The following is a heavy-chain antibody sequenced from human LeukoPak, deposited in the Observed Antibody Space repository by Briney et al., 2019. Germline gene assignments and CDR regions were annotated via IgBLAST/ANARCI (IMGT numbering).Heavy chain of an antibody. CDR1: GYTFTSYG. Sequence: GASVKVSCKASGYTFTSYGISWVRQAPGQGLEWMGWISAYNGNTNCAQKLQGRVTMTTDTSTSTAYMELRSLRSDDTAVYYCARDQPLIAAAGSFDYWGQGTLVTVSS. D-gene: IGHD6-13*01. V-gene: IGHV1-18*01. CDR2: ISAYNGNT. CDR3: ARDQPLIAAAGSFDY. J-gene: IGHJ4*02.